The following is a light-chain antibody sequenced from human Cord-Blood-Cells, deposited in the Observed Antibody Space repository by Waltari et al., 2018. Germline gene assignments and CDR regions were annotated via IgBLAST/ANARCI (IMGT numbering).Light chain of an antibody. J-gene: IGKJ2*01. CDR1: QSVSSY. CDR3: QQRSNWPPT. Sequence: EIVLTQSPATLSLSPGERATLSCRASQSVSSYLAWYQQKPGQAPRLLIYDASNRATGVPARCSGSGSETDFTLTISSLEPEDFAVYYCQQRSNWPPTFGQGTKLEIK. CDR2: DAS. V-gene: IGKV3-11*01.